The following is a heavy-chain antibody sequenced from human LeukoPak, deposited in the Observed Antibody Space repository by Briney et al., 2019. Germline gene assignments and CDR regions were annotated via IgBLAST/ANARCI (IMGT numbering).Heavy chain of an antibody. CDR3: AREPLYGSGKGNDY. V-gene: IGHV4-39*07. Sequence: PSETLSLTCNVSGGSISTTSYYWAWIRQSPGKGLEYIGSIYYIGNTYYNPSLKSRVTISVDTSKNQFSLKLSSVTAADTAVYYCAREPLYGSGKGNDYWGQGTLVTVSS. CDR2: IYYIGNT. D-gene: IGHD3-10*01. J-gene: IGHJ4*02. CDR1: GGSISTTSYY.